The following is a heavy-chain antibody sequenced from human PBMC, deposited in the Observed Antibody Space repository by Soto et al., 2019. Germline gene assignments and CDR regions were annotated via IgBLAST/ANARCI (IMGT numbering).Heavy chain of an antibody. CDR2: INHSGST. J-gene: IGHJ5*02. CDR1: GGSFSGYY. CDR3: ARYSSSWYWFDP. D-gene: IGHD6-13*01. Sequence: SETLSLTCAVYGGSFSGYYWSWIRQPPGKGLEWIGEINHSGSTNYNPSLKSRVTISVDTSKNQFSLKLSSVTAADTAVYYCARYSSSWYWFDPWGQGTLVTVSS. V-gene: IGHV4-34*01.